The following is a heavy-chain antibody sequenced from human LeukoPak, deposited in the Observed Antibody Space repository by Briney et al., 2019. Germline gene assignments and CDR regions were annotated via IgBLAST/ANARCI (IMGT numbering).Heavy chain of an antibody. Sequence: PSETLSLTCTVSGGSISSYYWSWIRQPPGKGLEWIGYIYYSGSTNYNPSLKSRVTISVDTSKNRFPLKLSSVTAADTAVYYCARSNYYDSSGYLYYYFYYMDVWGKGTTVTVSS. V-gene: IGHV4-59*01. CDR2: IYYSGST. CDR1: GGSISSYY. J-gene: IGHJ6*03. D-gene: IGHD3-22*01. CDR3: ARSNYYDSSGYLYYYFYYMDV.